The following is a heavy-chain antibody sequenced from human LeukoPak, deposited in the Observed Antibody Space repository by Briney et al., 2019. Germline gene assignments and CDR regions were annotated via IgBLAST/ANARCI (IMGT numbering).Heavy chain of an antibody. Sequence: PSETLSLTCAVYGGSFSGYYWSWIRQPPGKGLEWIGEINHSGSTNYNPSLKSRVTISVDTSKNQFSLKLSSVTAADTAVYYCARHSSSSGWSPWGQGTLVTVSS. CDR2: INHSGST. J-gene: IGHJ4*02. D-gene: IGHD6-19*01. CDR1: GGSFSGYY. V-gene: IGHV4-34*01. CDR3: ARHSSSSGWSP.